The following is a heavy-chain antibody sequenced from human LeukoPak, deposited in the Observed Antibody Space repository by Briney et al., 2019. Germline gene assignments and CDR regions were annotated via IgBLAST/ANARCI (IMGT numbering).Heavy chain of an antibody. D-gene: IGHD1-14*01. CDR2: IIPIFGTA. CDR1: GGTFGSYA. Sequence: SVKVSCKASGGTFGSYAISWVRQAPGQGLEWMGGIIPIFGTANYAQKFQGRVTITADESTSTAYMELSSLRSEDTAVYYCARHGTGDPEFDYWGQGTLVTVSS. CDR3: ARHGTGDPEFDY. V-gene: IGHV1-69*13. J-gene: IGHJ4*02.